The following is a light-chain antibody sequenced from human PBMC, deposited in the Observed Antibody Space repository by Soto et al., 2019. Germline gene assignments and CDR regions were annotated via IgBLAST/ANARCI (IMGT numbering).Light chain of an antibody. V-gene: IGLV2-14*01. CDR2: EVT. CDR3: SSYTTSSTRV. Sequence: QSALTQPASVSGSPGQSIAISCTGSSSDVGIYNYVSWYQQHPGKVPKLIIYEVTNRPSGVSNRFSGSKSGNTASLTISGLQAEDEADYYCSSYTTSSTRVFATGTKLTVL. J-gene: IGLJ1*01. CDR1: SSDVGIYNY.